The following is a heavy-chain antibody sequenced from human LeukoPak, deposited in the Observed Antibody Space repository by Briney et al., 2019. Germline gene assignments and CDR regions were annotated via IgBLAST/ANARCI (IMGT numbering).Heavy chain of an antibody. CDR1: GFTFSSYW. CDR3: ARDSPLGTDFDY. Sequence: GGSLRLSCAASGFTFSSYWMSWVRQAPGKGLEWVADIKQDGSEKYYVDSVKVRFTISRDNARNSLYLQMNSLRAEDTAVYYCARDSPLGTDFDYWGQGTLVTVSS. CDR2: IKQDGSEK. V-gene: IGHV3-7*03. D-gene: IGHD1-1*01. J-gene: IGHJ4*02.